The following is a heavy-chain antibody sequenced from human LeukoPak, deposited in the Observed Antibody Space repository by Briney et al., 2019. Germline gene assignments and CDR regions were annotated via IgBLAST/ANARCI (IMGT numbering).Heavy chain of an antibody. CDR2: IKQDGSEK. J-gene: IGHJ6*02. D-gene: IGHD6-19*01. CDR1: GFTFSSYW. Sequence: GGSLRLSWAASGFTFSSYWMSWVRQAPGKGREWVANIKQDGSEKYYVDSVKGRFTISRDNAKNSLYLQMNSLRAEDTAVYYCARDLGSGWFYSTTTGYYYGMDVWGQGTTVTVSS. V-gene: IGHV3-7*01. CDR3: ARDLGSGWFYSTTTGYYYGMDV.